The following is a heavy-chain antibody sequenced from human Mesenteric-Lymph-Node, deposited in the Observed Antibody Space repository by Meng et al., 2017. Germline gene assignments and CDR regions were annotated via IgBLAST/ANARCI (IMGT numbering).Heavy chain of an antibody. J-gene: IGHJ2*01. CDR3: ARGSLGYCSSTRCYFDWYFDV. Sequence: GGSLRLSCAASEYTFKNYWMSWVRQAPGKGLEWVANIKQDGSEKYYVDSVKGRFTIPRDKAKNSLYLQMNSLRAEDTAVYYCARGSLGYCSSTRCYFDWYFDVWGRGTLVTVSS. CDR2: IKQDGSEK. D-gene: IGHD2-2*01. V-gene: IGHV3-7*01. CDR1: EYTFKNYW.